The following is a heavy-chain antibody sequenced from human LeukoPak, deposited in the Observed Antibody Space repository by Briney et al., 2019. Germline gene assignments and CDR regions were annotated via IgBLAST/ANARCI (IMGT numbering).Heavy chain of an antibody. V-gene: IGHV4-4*07. CDR3: ARDSEQQLNRGYYYYGMDV. J-gene: IGHJ6*02. Sequence: SETLSLTCTVSGGSISSYYWSWIRQPAGKGLEWIGRIYTSGSTNYNPSLKSRVTMSVDTSKNQFSLKLSSVTAADTAVYYCARDSEQQLNRGYYYYGMDVRGQGTTVTVSS. D-gene: IGHD6-13*01. CDR1: GGSISSYY. CDR2: IYTSGST.